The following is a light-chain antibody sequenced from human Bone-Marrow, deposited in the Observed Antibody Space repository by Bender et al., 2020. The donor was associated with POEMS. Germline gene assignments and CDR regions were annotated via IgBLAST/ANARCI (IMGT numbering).Light chain of an antibody. V-gene: IGLV2-14*03. CDR3: SSYTRSATVV. CDR1: TSDVGGYYY. Sequence: QSGLTQPASVSASPGQSINISCTGTTSDVGGYYYVSWYQHHPGKAPKLLIYDVSTRSSGVSNRFSASKSGNTASLTIPGLQADDEADYYCSSYTRSATVVFGGGTKLTVL. J-gene: IGLJ2*01. CDR2: DVS.